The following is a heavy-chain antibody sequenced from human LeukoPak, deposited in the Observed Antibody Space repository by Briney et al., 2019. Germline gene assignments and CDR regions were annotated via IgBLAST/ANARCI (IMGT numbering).Heavy chain of an antibody. D-gene: IGHD6-13*01. CDR1: GFTFSSYG. Sequence: PGRSLRLSCAASGFTFSSYGMHWVRQAPGKGLEWVSSISSSSSYIYYADSVKGRFTISRDNAKNSLYLQMNSLRAEDTAVYYCARDGQPQRGRYFQHWGQGTLVTVSS. CDR2: ISSSSSYI. J-gene: IGHJ1*01. V-gene: IGHV3-21*01. CDR3: ARDGQPQRGRYFQH.